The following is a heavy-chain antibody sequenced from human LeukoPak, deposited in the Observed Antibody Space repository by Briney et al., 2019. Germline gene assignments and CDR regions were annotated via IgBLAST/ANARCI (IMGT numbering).Heavy chain of an antibody. CDR1: GGSISSGGYY. V-gene: IGHV4-31*03. J-gene: IGHJ6*02. Sequence: SETLSLTCTVSGGSISSGGYYWSWIRQHPGKGLEWIGYIYYSGSTYYNPSLKSRVTISVDTSKNQFSLKLSSVTAADTAVYYCARDSGKLEMATKLPYYYYYGMDVWGQGTTVTVSS. CDR3: ARDSGKLEMATKLPYYYYYGMDV. CDR2: IYYSGST. D-gene: IGHD5-24*01.